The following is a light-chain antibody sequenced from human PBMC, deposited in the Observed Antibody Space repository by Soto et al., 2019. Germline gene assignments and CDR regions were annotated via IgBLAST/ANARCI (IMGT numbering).Light chain of an antibody. CDR1: RNDIGAYEF. CDR2: EVV. V-gene: IGLV2-8*01. CDR3: KSYAGSNTYV. Sequence: QSALTQPPSASGSPGQSVTISCTGTRNDIGAYEFVSWHQHHPGKAPKLIIYEVVQRPSGVPDRFSGSKSGNTASLTVSGLQAADEADYYCKSYAGSNTYVFGTGTKV. J-gene: IGLJ1*01.